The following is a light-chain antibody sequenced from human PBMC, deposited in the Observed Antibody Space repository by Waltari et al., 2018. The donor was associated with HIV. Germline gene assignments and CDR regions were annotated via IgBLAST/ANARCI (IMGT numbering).Light chain of an antibody. V-gene: IGKV1-8*01. CDR1: QAIDDY. J-gene: IGKJ2*01. CDR3: QQYYNYPYT. Sequence: AIRMTQSPSSLSASTGDRVTITCRASQAIDDYLAWYQQKPGEAPKLVMYAASTLRTGVPSRFIGSRSGTDFTLTISCLQSEDLGTYYCQQYYNYPYTFGQGTKLEI. CDR2: AAS.